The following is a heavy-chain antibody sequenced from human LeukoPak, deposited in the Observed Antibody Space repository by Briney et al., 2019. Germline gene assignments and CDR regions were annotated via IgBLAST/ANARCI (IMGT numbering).Heavy chain of an antibody. CDR2: IYYSGST. V-gene: IGHV4-59*01. Sequence: SETLPLTCTVSGGSISSYYWSWIRQPPGKGLEWIGYIYYSGSTNYNPSLKSRVTISVDTSKNQFSLKLSSVTAADTAVYYCARVGGYDFWSGYPLIYRFDYWGQGTLVTVSS. CDR3: ARVGGYDFWSGYPLIYRFDY. CDR1: GGSISSYY. J-gene: IGHJ4*02. D-gene: IGHD3-3*01.